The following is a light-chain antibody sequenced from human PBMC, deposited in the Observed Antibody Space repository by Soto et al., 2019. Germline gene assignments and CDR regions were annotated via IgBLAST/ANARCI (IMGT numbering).Light chain of an antibody. CDR3: CSYAGTV. J-gene: IGLJ1*01. CDR1: SSDVGSYNL. Sequence: QSVLTQPASVSGSPGQSITISCTGTSSDVGSYNLVSWYQQHPGKAPKLMIYEGSKWPSGVSNRFSGSKSGNTASLTISGLQAEDEADYYCCSYAGTVFGTGTKLTVL. CDR2: EGS. V-gene: IGLV2-23*01.